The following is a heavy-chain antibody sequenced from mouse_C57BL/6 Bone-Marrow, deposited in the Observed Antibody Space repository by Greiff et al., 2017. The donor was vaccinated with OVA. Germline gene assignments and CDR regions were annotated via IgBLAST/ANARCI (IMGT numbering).Heavy chain of an antibody. CDR3: ARREELTGTGDYAMDY. D-gene: IGHD4-1*01. CDR1: GFTFSSYG. V-gene: IGHV5-6*01. Sequence: EVQLVESGGDLVKPGGSLKLSCAASGFTFSSYGMSWVRQTPDKRLEWVATISSGGSYTYYPDSVKGRFTISRDNAKNTLYLQMSSLKSEDTAMYYCARREELTGTGDYAMDYWGQGTSVTVSS. J-gene: IGHJ4*01. CDR2: ISSGGSYT.